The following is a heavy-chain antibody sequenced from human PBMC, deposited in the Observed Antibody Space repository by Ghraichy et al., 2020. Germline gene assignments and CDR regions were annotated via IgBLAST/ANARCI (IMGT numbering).Heavy chain of an antibody. Sequence: GSLRLSCGASGFTFRNYWMNWVRQAPGKGLVWVSHLHGDGSSTNYADFVKGRFTISRDNAKNTLYLQMNSLRAEDTAVYYCARDLRIAAARYGMDVWGQGTTVTVSS. V-gene: IGHV3-74*01. CDR1: GFTFRNYW. J-gene: IGHJ6*02. CDR2: LHGDGSST. D-gene: IGHD6-13*01. CDR3: ARDLRIAAARYGMDV.